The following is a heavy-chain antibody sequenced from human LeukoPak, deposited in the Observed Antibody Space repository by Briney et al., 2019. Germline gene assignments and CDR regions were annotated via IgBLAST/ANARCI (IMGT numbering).Heavy chain of an antibody. D-gene: IGHD2-2*01. CDR2: GSI. CDR1: GDSINNENYY. V-gene: IGHV4-39*07. J-gene: IGHJ3*01. CDR3: ARKYCSTTSCSYAFDV. Sequence: PSETLSLTCSVSGDSINNENYYWGWIRQPPGKGLEWIGTGSIYYNPSLQTRVTISLDTSRNQFSLSLTSVTAADTAVYYCARKYCSTTSCSYAFDVWGQGTLVTVSS.